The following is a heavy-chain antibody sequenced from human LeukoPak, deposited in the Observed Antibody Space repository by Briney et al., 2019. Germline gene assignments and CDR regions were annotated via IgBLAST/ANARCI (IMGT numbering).Heavy chain of an antibody. J-gene: IGHJ4*02. CDR1: GYTVTGYY. D-gene: IGHD2-2*01. Sequence: ASVTVSSKASGYTVTGYYMHWVRQAPGQGREWMGWINPNSGGTNYAQKFQGRVTMTRDKSISTAYLELSRLTSDDTPVYSCAREARYHHSNPFTYWGQPTLATV. CDR2: INPNSGGT. V-gene: IGHV1-2*02. CDR3: AREARYHHSNPFTY.